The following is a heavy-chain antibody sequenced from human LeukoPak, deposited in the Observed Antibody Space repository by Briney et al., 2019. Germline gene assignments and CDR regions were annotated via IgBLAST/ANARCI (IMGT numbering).Heavy chain of an antibody. Sequence: PGGSLRLSCAASGFTFTNYAMSWVRQAPGKGLEWVSGISGSGGSTYYADSVKGRFTISRDSSKNTLYLQMNSLRAEDTAVYYCARGVLNDYGDYGYYFDYWGQGTLVTVSS. D-gene: IGHD4-17*01. J-gene: IGHJ4*02. CDR2: ISGSGGST. V-gene: IGHV3-23*01. CDR1: GFTFTNYA. CDR3: ARGVLNDYGDYGYYFDY.